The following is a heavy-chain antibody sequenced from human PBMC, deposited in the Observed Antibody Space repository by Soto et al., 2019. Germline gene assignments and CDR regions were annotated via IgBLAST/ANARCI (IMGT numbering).Heavy chain of an antibody. CDR1: GFSFTSYS. Sequence: QGQLVQSGAEVKKPGASVKVSCGTSGFSFTSYSFHWVRQAPAQGLQWMGWINAGRGKTKYSQQFQGRGNLSLGNSRNPGYMELSRLTSEDTSVFYCARWIDNGYFDYWGQGTLVTVSA. D-gene: IGHD4-17*01. CDR2: INAGRGKT. V-gene: IGHV1-3*01. J-gene: IGHJ4*02. CDR3: ARWIDNGYFDY.